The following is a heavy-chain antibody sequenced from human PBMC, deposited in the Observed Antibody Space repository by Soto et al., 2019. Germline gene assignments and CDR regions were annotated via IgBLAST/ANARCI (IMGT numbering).Heavy chain of an antibody. V-gene: IGHV4-59*01. CDR3: ARSRFGDAFDI. CDR1: GGSISSYY. D-gene: IGHD3-10*01. Sequence: PSETLSLTCTVSGGSISSYYWSWIRQPPGKGLEWIGYIYYSGSTNYNPSLKSRVTISVDTSKNQFSLKLSSVTAADTAVYYCARSRFGDAFDIWGQGTMVTVSS. J-gene: IGHJ3*02. CDR2: IYYSGST.